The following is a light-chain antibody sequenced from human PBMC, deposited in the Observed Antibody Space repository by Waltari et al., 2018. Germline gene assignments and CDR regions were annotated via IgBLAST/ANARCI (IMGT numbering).Light chain of an antibody. CDR2: KGI. CDR1: SGSVSSTSY. CDR3: SMYMGSGVWV. V-gene: IGLV8-61*01. J-gene: IGLJ3*02. Sequence: QTVATPEPSLSVSPGGTVTLTCALSSGSVSSTSYPTWYQQTPGQPPRTLVYKGISRSSGVPDRFSGSILGNTAALTITGAQADDESDYYCSMYMGSGVWVFGGGTKLTVL.